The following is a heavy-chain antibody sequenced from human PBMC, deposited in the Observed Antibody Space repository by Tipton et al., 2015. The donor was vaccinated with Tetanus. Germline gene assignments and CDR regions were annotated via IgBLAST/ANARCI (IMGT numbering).Heavy chain of an antibody. CDR2: ISTSSSYI. Sequence: SLRLSCAASGFTFSSYSMNWVRQAPGKGLEWVSSISTSSSYIYYADSVKGRFTISRDNAKNSLYLQMNSLGAEDTAVYYCARDLGQSYFDYWGQGTLVTVSS. V-gene: IGHV3-21*01. J-gene: IGHJ4*02. CDR1: GFTFSSYS. CDR3: ARDLGQSYFDY. D-gene: IGHD7-27*01.